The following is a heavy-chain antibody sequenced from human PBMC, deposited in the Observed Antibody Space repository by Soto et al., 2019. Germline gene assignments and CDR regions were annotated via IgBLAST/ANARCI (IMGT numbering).Heavy chain of an antibody. Sequence: SETLSLTCAVSCGSISSSNWWSWVRQPPGKGLEWIGEIYHSGSTNYNPSLKSRVTISVDKSKNQFSLKLSSVTAADTAVYYCASGGYSYGKEDFDYWGQGTLVTVSS. J-gene: IGHJ4*02. CDR1: CGSISSSNW. CDR2: IYHSGST. V-gene: IGHV4-4*02. CDR3: ASGGYSYGKEDFDY. D-gene: IGHD5-18*01.